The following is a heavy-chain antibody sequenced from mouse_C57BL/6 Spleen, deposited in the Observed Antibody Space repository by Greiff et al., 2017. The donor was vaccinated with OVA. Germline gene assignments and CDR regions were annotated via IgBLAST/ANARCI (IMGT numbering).Heavy chain of an antibody. V-gene: IGHV5-4*01. CDR1: GFTFSSYA. CDR3: AREGNYEAY. J-gene: IGHJ3*01. Sequence: EVKLVESGGGLVKPGGSLKLSCAASGFTFSSYAMSWVRQTPEKRLEWVATISDGGSYTYYPDNVKGRFTISRDNAKNNLYLQMSHLKSEDTAMYYCAREGNYEAYWGQGTLVTVSA. D-gene: IGHD2-1*01. CDR2: ISDGGSYT.